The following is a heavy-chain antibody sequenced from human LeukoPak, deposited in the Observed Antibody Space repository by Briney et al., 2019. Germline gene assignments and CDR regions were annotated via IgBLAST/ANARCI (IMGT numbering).Heavy chain of an antibody. CDR1: GYTFTGYY. V-gene: IGHV1-2*02. CDR2: INPNSGDT. J-gene: IGHJ6*03. Sequence: GASVKVSCKASGYTFTGYYLHWVRQAPGQGPEWMGWINPNSGDTNYSQKFQGRVTMTRDTSISTAYMELSRLRSDDTAVYYCARVGYRGSSLLAAPPNYYMDVWGKGTTVTISS. D-gene: IGHD6-13*01. CDR3: ARVGYRGSSLLAAPPNYYMDV.